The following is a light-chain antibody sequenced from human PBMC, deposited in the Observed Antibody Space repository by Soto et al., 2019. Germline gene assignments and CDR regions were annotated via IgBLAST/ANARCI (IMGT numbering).Light chain of an antibody. J-gene: IGLJ1*01. CDR2: GNS. Sequence: QSVLTQPPSVSGAPGQRVTISCTGSSSNIGAGYDVHWYQQLPGTAPKLLIYGNSNRPSGVPDRFSGSKSGTSASLAITGRQAEDEADYYCQSYDSSLSVHFGTGTKLTVL. V-gene: IGLV1-40*01. CDR1: SSNIGAGYD. CDR3: QSYDSSLSVH.